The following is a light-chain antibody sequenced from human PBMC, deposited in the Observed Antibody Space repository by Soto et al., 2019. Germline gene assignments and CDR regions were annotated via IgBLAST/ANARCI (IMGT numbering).Light chain of an antibody. Sequence: DIVMTQSPDSLAVSLGERATINCKSSQSVLYSSSNKNYLAWYQQKPGQSPKLLIYWASTRESGVPDRFSGSGSGTDFTLTISSLQAEDVAVYYCQQYCSSPITFGQGTRLEIK. J-gene: IGKJ5*01. CDR2: WAS. V-gene: IGKV4-1*01. CDR3: QQYCSSPIT. CDR1: QSVLYSSSNKNY.